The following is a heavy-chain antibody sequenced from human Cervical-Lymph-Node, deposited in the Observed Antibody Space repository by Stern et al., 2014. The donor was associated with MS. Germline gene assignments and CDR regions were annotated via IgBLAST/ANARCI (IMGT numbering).Heavy chain of an antibody. CDR1: GFTFDDHA. CDR2: INWNSGDI. J-gene: IGHJ2*01. D-gene: IGHD3-16*01. V-gene: IGHV3-9*01. Sequence: QLVESGGGLIQPGRSLSLSCAASGFTFDDHAMHWVRQAPGKGLEWISGINWNSGDIDYADSVKGRFPISRDNAKNSLYLQMSSLRPEDTALYFCVRDRGASGTYWYFDLWGRGTLVTVSS. CDR3: VRDRGASGTYWYFDL.